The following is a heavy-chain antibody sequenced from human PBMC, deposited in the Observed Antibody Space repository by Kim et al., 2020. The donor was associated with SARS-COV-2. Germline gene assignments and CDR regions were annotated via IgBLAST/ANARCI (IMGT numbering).Heavy chain of an antibody. Sequence: ASVKVSCKASGYTFTSYGISWVRQAPGQGLEWMGWISAYNGNTNYAQKLQGRVTMTTVTSTSTAYMELRSLRSDDTAVYYCARGPRITMIVVVITTDNWFDPWGQGTLVTVSS. CDR3: ARGPRITMIVVVITTDNWFDP. J-gene: IGHJ5*02. CDR1: GYTFTSYG. D-gene: IGHD3-22*01. V-gene: IGHV1-18*04. CDR2: ISAYNGNT.